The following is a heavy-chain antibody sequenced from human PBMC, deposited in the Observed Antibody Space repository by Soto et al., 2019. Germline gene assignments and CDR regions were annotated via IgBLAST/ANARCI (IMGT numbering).Heavy chain of an antibody. CDR1: GFTFSNYA. Sequence: GESLRLSCPASGFTFSNYAMTWVRPGPGKGLEWVSAISGSGGSSYYADSVKGRFTISRDNSKNTLYLQMNSLRADDSGVYYCAKDPYSGVLVPVAIGFDPWGPGTLVTVSS. V-gene: IGHV3-23*01. CDR3: AKDPYSGVLVPVAIGFDP. J-gene: IGHJ5*02. D-gene: IGHD2-2*01. CDR2: ISGSGGSS.